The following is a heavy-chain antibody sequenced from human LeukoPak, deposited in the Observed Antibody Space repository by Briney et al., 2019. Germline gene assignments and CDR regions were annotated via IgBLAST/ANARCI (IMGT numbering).Heavy chain of an antibody. V-gene: IGHV4-61*02. CDR1: GVSMSSGSYY. CDR3: ARDPYVVVTATTDDY. J-gene: IGHJ4*02. D-gene: IGHD2-21*02. CDR2: IYTSGIT. Sequence: PSETLSLTCPGSGVSMSSGSYYWSWIRQRAGKGLGWIGRIYTSGITNYNPSLKSQVSISVDTSKNQFSLKLSSVTAADTAVYYCARDPYVVVTATTDDYWGQGTLATVSS.